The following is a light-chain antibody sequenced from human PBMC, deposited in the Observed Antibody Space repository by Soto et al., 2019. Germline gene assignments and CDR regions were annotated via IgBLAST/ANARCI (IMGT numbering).Light chain of an antibody. CDR1: SGHSSYA. CDR3: QPWGTGIPGV. V-gene: IGLV4-69*01. Sequence: QLVLTQSPSASASLGASVKLTCTLSSGHSSYAIAWHQQQPEKGPRYLMKLNSDGSHSKGDGIPDRFSGSSSGAERYLTISSLQSEDEADYYCQPWGTGIPGVFGGGTQLTVL. J-gene: IGLJ7*01. CDR2: LNSDGSH.